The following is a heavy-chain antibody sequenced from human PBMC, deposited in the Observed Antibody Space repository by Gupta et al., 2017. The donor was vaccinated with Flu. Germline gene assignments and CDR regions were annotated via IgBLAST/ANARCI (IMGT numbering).Heavy chain of an antibody. Sequence: QVQLVQSGAEVKKPGATVRVSCKASGYIFTSYDINWVRQAPGQGLEWMGGMNSNSGKTDYAQKFQGRVNMTRNTSINTAYMELSNLTSEDTAVYYCVRGGFWSPPRYWGQGSLVAVSS. CDR3: VRGGFWSPPRY. CDR1: GYIFTSYD. D-gene: IGHD3-3*01. V-gene: IGHV1-8*01. J-gene: IGHJ4*02. CDR2: MNSNSGKT.